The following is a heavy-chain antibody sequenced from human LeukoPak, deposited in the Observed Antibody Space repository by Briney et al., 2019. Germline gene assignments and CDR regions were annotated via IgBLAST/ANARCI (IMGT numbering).Heavy chain of an antibody. CDR1: GYTFTSYG. CDR2: ISAYNGNT. CDR3: ARDRWENYYYYGMDV. Sequence: GASVTVSCKASGYTFTSYGISWVRQAPGQGLEWMGWISAYNGNTNYAQKLQGRVTMTTDTSTSTAYMELRSLRSDDTAVYYCARDRWENYYYYGMDVWGQGTTVTVSS. J-gene: IGHJ6*02. V-gene: IGHV1-18*01. D-gene: IGHD1-26*01.